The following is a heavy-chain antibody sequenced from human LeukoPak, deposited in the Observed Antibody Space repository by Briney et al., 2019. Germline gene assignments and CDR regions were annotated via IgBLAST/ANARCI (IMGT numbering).Heavy chain of an antibody. V-gene: IGHV3-23*01. D-gene: IGHD5-12*01. Sequence: GGSLRLSCAASGFTFSSYAMSWVRQAPGKGLEWVSAISGSGGSTYHADSVKGRFTISRDNSKNTLYLQMNSLRAEDTAAYYCAKDLGENSGYDSGGFDYWGQGTLVTVSS. J-gene: IGHJ4*02. CDR3: AKDLGENSGYDSGGFDY. CDR2: ISGSGGST. CDR1: GFTFSSYA.